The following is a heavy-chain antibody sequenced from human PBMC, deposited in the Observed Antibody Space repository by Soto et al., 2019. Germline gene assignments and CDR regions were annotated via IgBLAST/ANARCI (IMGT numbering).Heavy chain of an antibody. J-gene: IGHJ5*02. Sequence: DSVQVSCKASGYSFPDYLIHWVRQAPGQGFEWMGWINPNSRGTNYAQKFQGRVTMTRDTSNSTAYMELRGLTSDDTAVYYCARVTLKAGNWFDPWGQGTLVTVSS. V-gene: IGHV1-2*02. CDR2: INPNSRGT. CDR1: GYSFPDYL. CDR3: ARVTLKAGNWFDP.